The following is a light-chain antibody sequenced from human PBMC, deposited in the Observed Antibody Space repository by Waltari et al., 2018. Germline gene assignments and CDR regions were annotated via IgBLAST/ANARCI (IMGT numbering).Light chain of an antibody. Sequence: QSALTQPASVSGSPGQSITISCTGTSSDVGGYNYVSWYQQHPGKVPKLLIFDVGNRPSGVSNRFSGSKSGNTASLTISGLQAEDESDYYCCSFTSRSTWVFGGGTKLTVL. J-gene: IGLJ3*02. CDR2: DVG. CDR3: CSFTSRSTWV. V-gene: IGLV2-14*01. CDR1: SSDVGGYNY.